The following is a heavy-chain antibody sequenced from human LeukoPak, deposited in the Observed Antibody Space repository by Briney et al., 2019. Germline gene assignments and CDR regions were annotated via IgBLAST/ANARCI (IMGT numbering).Heavy chain of an antibody. J-gene: IGHJ4*02. CDR2: IHQHGNEK. CDR1: GFTFSNYW. D-gene: IGHD2-8*01. V-gene: IGHV3-7*01. CDR3: ATLNGPLFEY. Sequence: GGSLRLSCAASGFTFSNYWMSWVRQAPGKGLGWVASIHQHGNEKYFVDSVRGRFTISRDNAKNSLYLQMSSLRAEDTAVYYCATLNGPLFEYWGQGTLVTVSS.